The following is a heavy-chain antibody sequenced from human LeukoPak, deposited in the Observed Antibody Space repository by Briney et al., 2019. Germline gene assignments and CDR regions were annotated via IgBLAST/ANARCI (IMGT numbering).Heavy chain of an antibody. V-gene: IGHV3-33*06. CDR1: GFIFSNYA. CDR3: AKEAVAAAGPFDY. Sequence: GGSLRLSCAASGFIFSNYAMHWVRQAPGKGLEWVAVLWYDGSSKLYADSVKGRFTISRDNSKSTLYLQMNSLRAEDTAIYYCAKEAVAAAGPFDYWGQGTLVSVSS. CDR2: LWYDGSSK. J-gene: IGHJ4*02. D-gene: IGHD6-13*01.